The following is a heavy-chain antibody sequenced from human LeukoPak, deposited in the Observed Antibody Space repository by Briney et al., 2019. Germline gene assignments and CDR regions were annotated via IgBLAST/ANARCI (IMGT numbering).Heavy chain of an antibody. V-gene: IGHV1-18*01. CDR1: GYTLTSYG. CDR3: ARDVQVGASGLYYYYYMDV. CDR2: ISAYNGNT. Sequence: ASVKVSCKASGYTLTSYGISWVRQAPGQGLEWMGWISAYNGNTNYAQKLQGRVTMTTDTSTSTAYMELRSLRSDDTAVYYCARDVQVGASGLYYYYYMDVWGKGTTVTVSS. J-gene: IGHJ6*03. D-gene: IGHD1-26*01.